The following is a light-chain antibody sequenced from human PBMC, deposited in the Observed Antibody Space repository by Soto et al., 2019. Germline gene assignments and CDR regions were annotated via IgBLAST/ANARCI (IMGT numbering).Light chain of an antibody. CDR1: QSISSW. CDR2: DAS. J-gene: IGKJ1*01. V-gene: IGKV1-5*01. CDR3: QQYNSYSWT. Sequence: DIQMTQSPSTLSASVGDRVTITCRASQSISSWLAWYQQKPGKAPKILIYDASSLESGVPSRFSGSGSGTEFTLTIRSLQPDDFATYYCQQYNSYSWTFGQGTTV.